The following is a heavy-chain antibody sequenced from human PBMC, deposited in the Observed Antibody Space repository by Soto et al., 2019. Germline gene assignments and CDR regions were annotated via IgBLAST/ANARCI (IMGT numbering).Heavy chain of an antibody. CDR3: ARESSHDSSGYPTPGAFDI. CDR2: ISAYNGNT. D-gene: IGHD3-22*01. Sequence: ASVKVSCKASGYTFTGYGVSWGRQDPGQGLEWMGWISAYNGNTTYAQKLQSRVTMTTDTSTSTAYMELTSLRSDDTAVYYCARESSHDSSGYPTPGAFDIWGQGTMVTVSS. J-gene: IGHJ3*02. CDR1: GYTFTGYG. V-gene: IGHV1-18*01.